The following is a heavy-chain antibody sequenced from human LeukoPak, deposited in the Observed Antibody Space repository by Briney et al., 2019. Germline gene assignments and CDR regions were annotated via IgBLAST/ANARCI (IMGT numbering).Heavy chain of an antibody. CDR2: IYPGDSDT. CDR3: ASVPGIAAAGYDY. J-gene: IGHJ4*02. D-gene: IGHD6-13*01. CDR1: GYSFTSYW. V-gene: IGHV5-51*01. Sequence: GESLKISCKGSGYSFTSYWIGGVRQMPGKGLEWMGIIYPGDSDTRYSPSFQGRVTISADKSISTAYLQWSSGKASDSAMYYCASVPGIAAAGYDYWGQGTLVTVSS.